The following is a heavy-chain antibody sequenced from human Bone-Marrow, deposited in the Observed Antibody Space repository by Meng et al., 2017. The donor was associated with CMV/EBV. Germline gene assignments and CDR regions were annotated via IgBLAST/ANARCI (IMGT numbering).Heavy chain of an antibody. V-gene: IGHV1-69*10. J-gene: IGHJ6*02. CDR3: ARGTPNKECSNGVCYSRRYYYYGMDV. D-gene: IGHD2-8*01. CDR2: IIPILGIA. CDR1: GGTFSSYA. Sequence: SVKVSCKASGGTFSSYAISWVRQAPGQGLEWMGGIIPILGIANYAQKFQGRVTITADKSTSTAYMELSSLRSEDTAVYYCARGTPNKECSNGVCYSRRYYYYGMDVWGQGTTVTVSS.